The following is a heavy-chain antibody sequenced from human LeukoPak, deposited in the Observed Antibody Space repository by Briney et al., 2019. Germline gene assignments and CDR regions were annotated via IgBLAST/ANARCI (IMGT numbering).Heavy chain of an antibody. CDR2: ISYDGSNK. Sequence: GGSLRLSCAASGFTFSSYAVHWVRQTPGKGLEWVAVISYDGSNKYYADSVKGRFTISRDNSKNTLYLQMNSLRGEDTAVYYCAREEAIAACFDYWGQGTLVTVSS. D-gene: IGHD6-13*01. CDR1: GFTFSSYA. V-gene: IGHV3-30-3*01. CDR3: AREEAIAACFDY. J-gene: IGHJ4*02.